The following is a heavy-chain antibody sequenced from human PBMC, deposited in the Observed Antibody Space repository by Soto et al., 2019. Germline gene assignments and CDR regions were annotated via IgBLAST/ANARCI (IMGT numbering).Heavy chain of an antibody. D-gene: IGHD3-3*01. CDR2: ISSSGSTI. J-gene: IGHJ6*03. Sequence: VGSLRLSCAASGFTFSDYYMSWIRQAPGKGLEWVSYISSSGSTIYYADSVKGRFTISRDNAKNSLYLQMNSLRAEDTAVYYCARVGIFGVVIPMDVCGKGTTVTVSS. V-gene: IGHV3-11*01. CDR1: GFTFSDYY. CDR3: ARVGIFGVVIPMDV.